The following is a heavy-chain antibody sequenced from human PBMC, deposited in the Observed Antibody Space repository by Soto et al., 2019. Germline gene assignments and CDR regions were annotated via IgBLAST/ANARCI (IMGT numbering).Heavy chain of an antibody. Sequence: SQTLSLTCAISGDSASSNTASWNWIRQSPSRGLEWLGRTYFRSKWYNDYAVSVKSRIIINPDTSNNPFSLQLNSVTPEDTAVYFCAKGDNLGPKTGYAFDPWGQGIMVTVSS. CDR1: GDSASSNTAS. J-gene: IGHJ5*02. D-gene: IGHD5-12*01. V-gene: IGHV6-1*01. CDR3: AKGDNLGPKTGYAFDP. CDR2: TYFRSKWYN.